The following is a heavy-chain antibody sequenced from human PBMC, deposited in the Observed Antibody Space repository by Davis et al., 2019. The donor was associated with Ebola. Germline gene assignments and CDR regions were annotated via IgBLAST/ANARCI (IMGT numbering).Heavy chain of an antibody. J-gene: IGHJ4*02. CDR3: ARDTWYSGDDNGGD. V-gene: IGHV3-30*04. D-gene: IGHD1-26*01. CDR2: ISYDGSLK. Sequence: GESLKISCAASGFTFSSYAMHWVRQAPGKGLKWVAFISYDGSLKYYADSVRGRFTISRDNSKNTLYLQMNSLRAEDTAVYSCARDTWYSGDDNGGDWSQGTLVTVSS. CDR1: GFTFSSYA.